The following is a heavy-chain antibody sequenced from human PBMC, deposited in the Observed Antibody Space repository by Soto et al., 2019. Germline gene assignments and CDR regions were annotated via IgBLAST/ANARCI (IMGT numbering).Heavy chain of an antibody. D-gene: IGHD3-22*01. J-gene: IGHJ4*02. Sequence: PSETLSLTCTVSGDSMISSKWWSWVRQPPGKGLEWIGEIYHSGSTNYNPSLKSRVTLSVDKSKNQFSLNLSSLTAADTAVYYCASVHPYYESGAYYHWDYWGQGTLATVSS. CDR1: GDSMISSKW. CDR3: ASVHPYYESGAYYHWDY. V-gene: IGHV4-4*02. CDR2: IYHSGST.